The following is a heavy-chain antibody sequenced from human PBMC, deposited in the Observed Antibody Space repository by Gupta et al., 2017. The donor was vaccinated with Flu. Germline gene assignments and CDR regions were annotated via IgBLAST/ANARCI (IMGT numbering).Heavy chain of an antibody. D-gene: IGHD3-22*01. J-gene: IGHJ4*02. CDR1: GYTFTSYG. Sequence: QVQLVQSGAEVKKPGASVKVSCKASGYTFTSYGISWVRQAPVQGLEWMGWISTYNSNTKSAQKLQGRVTMTTKTSTSTAYMELRSLRSDDTAVYYCARAARDFYESSDYYYPIDYWGQGTLVTVSS. CDR3: ARAARDFYESSDYYYPIDY. V-gene: IGHV1-18*01. CDR2: ISTYNSNT.